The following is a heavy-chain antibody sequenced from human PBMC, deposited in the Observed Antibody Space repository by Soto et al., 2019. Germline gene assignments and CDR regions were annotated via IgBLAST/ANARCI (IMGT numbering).Heavy chain of an antibody. CDR2: INPSGGST. Sequence: QVQLVQSGAEVKKPGASVKVSCKASGYTFTSYHMHWVRQAPGQGLEWMGKINPSGGSTSYAQKCQGRVTMTRDTSKSTLYMELSSLRSEDTGVYYCARGGLGGTYVPGDYWGQGTLVTVSS. D-gene: IGHD1-26*01. V-gene: IGHV1-46*01. CDR1: GYTFTSYH. CDR3: ARGGLGGTYVPGDY. J-gene: IGHJ4*02.